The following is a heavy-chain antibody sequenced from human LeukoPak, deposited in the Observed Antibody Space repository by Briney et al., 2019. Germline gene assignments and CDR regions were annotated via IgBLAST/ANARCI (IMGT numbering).Heavy chain of an antibody. CDR2: IYSGGST. V-gene: IGHV3-66*01. Sequence: GGSLRLSCAASGFTVSSNYMSWVRQAPGKGLEWVSVIYSGGSTYYADSVKGRFTISRDNSKNTLYLQMNSLRAEDTAVYYCARARYSSSSPPDYWGQGTLVTVSS. CDR3: ARARYSSSSPPDY. D-gene: IGHD6-6*01. J-gene: IGHJ4*02. CDR1: GFTVSSNY.